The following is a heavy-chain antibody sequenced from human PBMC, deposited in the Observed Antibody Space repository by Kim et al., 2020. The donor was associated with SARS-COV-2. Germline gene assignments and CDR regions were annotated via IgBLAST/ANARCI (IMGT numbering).Heavy chain of an antibody. D-gene: IGHD3-3*01. CDR3: ARDHDFWSGYYHY. V-gene: IGHV4-34*13. Sequence: NPSPKSQVTISEDTSKNQFSLKLSSVTAADTAVYYCARDHDFWSGYYHYWGQGTLVTVSS. J-gene: IGHJ4*02.